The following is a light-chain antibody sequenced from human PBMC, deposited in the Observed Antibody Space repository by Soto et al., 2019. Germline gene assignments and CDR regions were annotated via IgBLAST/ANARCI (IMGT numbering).Light chain of an antibody. CDR3: QQYYRYPWM. CDR1: QGISTY. V-gene: IGKV1-16*01. CDR2: SAS. Sequence: DIQMTQSPSSLSASVGDRVTITCRASQGISTYLDWYQQKPGKVPKSLIYSASSLQSGVPSRFSASGSGTEFTLTISDMQPDDFATYYCQQYYRYPWMFGQGTKVEV. J-gene: IGKJ1*01.